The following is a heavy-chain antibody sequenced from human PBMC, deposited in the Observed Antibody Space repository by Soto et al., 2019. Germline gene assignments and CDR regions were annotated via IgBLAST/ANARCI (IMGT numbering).Heavy chain of an antibody. V-gene: IGHV4-38-2*01. J-gene: IGHJ5*02. CDR3: GRAPGGALPIWFDP. Sequence: PSEPLSLTCAVSGYSISTGYYWGWIRQPPGKGLEWIGGIYHTGNTYYNPSLKSRVTISVDTSKNQFSLKVRAVTAADTAVYYCGRAPGGALPIWFDPWGQGTRVTVSS. CDR1: GYSISTGYY. D-gene: IGHD4-17*01. CDR2: IYHTGNT.